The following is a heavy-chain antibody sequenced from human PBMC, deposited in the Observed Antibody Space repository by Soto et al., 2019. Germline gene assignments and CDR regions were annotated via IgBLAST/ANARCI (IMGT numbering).Heavy chain of an antibody. J-gene: IGHJ6*02. CDR2: INAGNGNT. Sequence: ASVKVSCKASGYTFTSYAMHWVRQAPGQRLEWMGWINAGNGNTKYSQKFQGRVTITRDTSASTAYMELSSLRSEDTAVYYCARGGRGYSYGQPYYYYYYGMDVWGQGTTVTVSS. CDR1: GYTFTSYA. V-gene: IGHV1-3*01. CDR3: ARGGRGYSYGQPYYYYYYGMDV. D-gene: IGHD5-18*01.